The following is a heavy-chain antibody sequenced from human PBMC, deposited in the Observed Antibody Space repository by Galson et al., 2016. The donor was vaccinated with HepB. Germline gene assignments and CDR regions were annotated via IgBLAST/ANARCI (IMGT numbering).Heavy chain of an antibody. D-gene: IGHD2-8*01. CDR2: INPNGGFT. CDR1: GYTFTSNN. Sequence: SVKVSCKASGYTFTSNNIQWVRQAPGQGLEWMGIINPNGGFTRNAQKFQDRVIMTRDTSTNTVYMELTNLKSEDTALYYCARGSRDTNVQYYYDPWGQGTLVTVSS. J-gene: IGHJ5*02. V-gene: IGHV1-46*01. CDR3: ARGSRDTNVQYYYDP.